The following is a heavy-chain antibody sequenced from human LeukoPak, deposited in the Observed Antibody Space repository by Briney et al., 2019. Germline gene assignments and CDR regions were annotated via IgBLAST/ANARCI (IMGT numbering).Heavy chain of an antibody. V-gene: IGHV3-9*03. J-gene: IGHJ3*02. Sequence: GRSLRLSYATSGFIFDDYAMHWVRQAPGKGLEWVSGISWNSGSIGYADSVKGRFTISRDNAKNSLYLQMNSLRAEDMALYYCAKACGGTCSDAFDIWGQGTMVTVSS. D-gene: IGHD2-15*01. CDR3: AKACGGTCSDAFDI. CDR1: GFIFDDYA. CDR2: ISWNSGSI.